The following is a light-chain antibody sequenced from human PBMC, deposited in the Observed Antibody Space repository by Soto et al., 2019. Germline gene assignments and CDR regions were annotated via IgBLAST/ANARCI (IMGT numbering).Light chain of an antibody. V-gene: IGKV1-39*01. J-gene: IGKJ5*01. CDR3: QQGYSSAIT. Sequence: DIQMTQSQSSLSASVGDTVTITCRASQSIGKHLNWYQQKPGKAPKFLIYSVSSLQSGVPSRFSGSGSGTDCTLTINSMPPEDFATYYCQQGYSSAITFGQGTRLEI. CDR2: SVS. CDR1: QSIGKH.